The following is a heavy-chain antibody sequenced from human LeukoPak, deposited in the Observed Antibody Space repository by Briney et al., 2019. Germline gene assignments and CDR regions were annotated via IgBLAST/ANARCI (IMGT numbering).Heavy chain of an antibody. Sequence: GGSLGLSCAASGFTFSAHGMHWVRQAPGKGLERVAVIWYEGSNIFYADSVKGRFTISRDNSKNTVSLQMNSLRDEDTAVYYCARDGVRYGTGTGTDYWGRGTLVTVSS. CDR3: ARDGVRYGTGTGTDY. CDR2: IWYEGSNI. J-gene: IGHJ4*02. CDR1: GFTFSAHG. D-gene: IGHD3-16*02. V-gene: IGHV3-33*01.